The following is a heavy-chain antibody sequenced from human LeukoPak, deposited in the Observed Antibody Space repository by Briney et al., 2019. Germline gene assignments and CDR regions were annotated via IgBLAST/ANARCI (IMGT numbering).Heavy chain of an antibody. V-gene: IGHV3-23*01. Sequence: PGGSLRLSCAASGFTFSSYAMSWVRQAPGKGLEWVSAISGSGGSTYYADSVKGRFTISRDNAKNSLYLQMNSLRAEDTAVYFCSRAHSGYSRAWDDAFDIWGQGTMVIVSS. CDR2: ISGSGGST. J-gene: IGHJ3*02. CDR1: GFTFSSYA. CDR3: SRAHSGYSRAWDDAFDI. D-gene: IGHD6-19*01.